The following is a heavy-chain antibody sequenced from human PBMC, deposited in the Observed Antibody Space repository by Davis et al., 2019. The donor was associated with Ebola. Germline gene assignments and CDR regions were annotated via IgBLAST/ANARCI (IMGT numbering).Heavy chain of an antibody. Sequence: GEPLKISCAASGFTVSSNYMNWVRQAPGKGLEWVSSISSSSSYIYYADSVKGRFTISRDNAKNSLYLQMNSLRAEDTAVYYCASLWFGELSRYSYWGQGTLVTVSS. CDR2: ISSSSSYI. J-gene: IGHJ4*02. V-gene: IGHV3-21*01. D-gene: IGHD3-10*01. CDR1: GFTVSSNY. CDR3: ASLWFGELSRYSY.